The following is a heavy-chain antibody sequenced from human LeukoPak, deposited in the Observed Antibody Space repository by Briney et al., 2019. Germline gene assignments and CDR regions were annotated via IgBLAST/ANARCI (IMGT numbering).Heavy chain of an antibody. D-gene: IGHD2-2*01. J-gene: IGHJ3*02. Sequence: VASVKVSCKASGGTFSSYAISWVRQAPGQGLEWMGGIIPIFGTANYAQKFQGRVTITTDESTSTAYMELSSLRSEDTAVYYCARVVRRAFDIWGQGTMVTVSS. CDR3: ARVVRRAFDI. CDR1: GGTFSSYA. CDR2: IIPIFGTA. V-gene: IGHV1-69*05.